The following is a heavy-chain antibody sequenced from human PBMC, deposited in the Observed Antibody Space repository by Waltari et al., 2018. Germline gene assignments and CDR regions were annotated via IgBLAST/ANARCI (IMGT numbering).Heavy chain of an antibody. CDR3: ASTPYYYDSSGYGDFDY. D-gene: IGHD3-22*01. J-gene: IGHJ4*02. CDR2: IIPSFGTA. CDR1: GGTFSSYA. V-gene: IGHV1-69*08. Sequence: QVQLVQSGAEVKKPGSSVKVSCKASGGTFSSYAISWVRQAPGQGLEWMGRIIPSFGTANYAQKFQGRVTITADKSTSTAYMERSSLRSEDTAVYYCASTPYYYDSSGYGDFDYWGQGTLVTVSS.